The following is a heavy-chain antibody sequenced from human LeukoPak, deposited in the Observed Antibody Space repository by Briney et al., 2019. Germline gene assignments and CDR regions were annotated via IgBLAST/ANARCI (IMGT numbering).Heavy chain of an antibody. Sequence: GGSLRLSCEASGFTFSSYAMSWVRQAPGKGLEWVSLISGSGASTYYADSVKGRFTISRDNSKNTLYLQMNSLRAEDTAVYYCAKEHYSGTYRVDYWGQGTLVTVSS. CDR2: ISGSGAST. V-gene: IGHV3-23*01. CDR3: AKEHYSGTYRVDY. J-gene: IGHJ4*02. CDR1: GFTFSSYA. D-gene: IGHD1-26*01.